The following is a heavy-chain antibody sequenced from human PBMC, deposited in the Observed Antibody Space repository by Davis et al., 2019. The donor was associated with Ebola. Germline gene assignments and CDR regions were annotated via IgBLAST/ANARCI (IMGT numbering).Heavy chain of an antibody. V-gene: IGHV4-61*01. CDR1: GGSVSSGSYY. CDR2: IYYSGST. CDR3: AKDHTKETDGHIDY. D-gene: IGHD2-8*01. Sequence: PGGSLRLSCTVSGGSVSSGSYYWSWIRQPPGKGLEWIGYIYYSGSTNYNPSLKSRVTISVDTSKNQFSLKLSSVTAEDTALYYCAKDHTKETDGHIDYWGQGTLVTVSS. J-gene: IGHJ4*02.